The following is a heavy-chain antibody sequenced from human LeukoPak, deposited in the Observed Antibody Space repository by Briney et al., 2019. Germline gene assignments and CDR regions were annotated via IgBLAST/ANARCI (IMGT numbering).Heavy chain of an antibody. CDR1: GGSISSSSYY. CDR2: IYYNGGT. J-gene: IGHJ3*02. Sequence: SETLSLTCTVSGGSISSSSYYWGWIRQPPGKGLEWIGSIYYNGGTYYYPSLKSRVTISVDTSKNQFSLKLTSVTAADTAVYYCARHSLPYCSGGTCYGDNDAFDIWGQGTMVTISS. CDR3: ARHSLPYCSGGTCYGDNDAFDI. D-gene: IGHD2-15*01. V-gene: IGHV4-39*01.